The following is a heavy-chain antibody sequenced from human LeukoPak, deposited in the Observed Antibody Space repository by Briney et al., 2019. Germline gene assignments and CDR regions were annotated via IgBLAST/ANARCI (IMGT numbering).Heavy chain of an antibody. V-gene: IGHV4-61*02. CDR3: ARDGRLEGCGGDCYPDY. J-gene: IGHJ4*02. Sequence: SQTLSLTCTVSGGSINSGSHYWSWIRQPAGEGLEWIGRIYTSGSTNYNPSLESRVTISVDTSRNQFSLKLSSVTAADTAVYYCARDGRLEGCGGDCYPDYWGQGTLVTVSS. CDR2: IYTSGST. D-gene: IGHD2-21*01. CDR1: GGSINSGSHY.